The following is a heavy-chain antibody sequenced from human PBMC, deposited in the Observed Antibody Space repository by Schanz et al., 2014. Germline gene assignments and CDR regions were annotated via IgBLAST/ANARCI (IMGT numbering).Heavy chain of an antibody. J-gene: IGHJ6*02. V-gene: IGHV3-23*01. Sequence: AQLLQSGGALVQPGGSLRLSCSASGFTFSTYAMSWARQTPGKELEWVSSITTGGNTYYRDSVKGRFIVSRDNSKNTMYLQMNSLRAEDTAVYYCVKDLQRELLRDDHYYGMDVWGQGTTVTVSS. CDR3: VKDLQRELLRDDHYYGMDV. CDR1: GFTFSTYA. CDR2: ITTGGNT. D-gene: IGHD1-26*01.